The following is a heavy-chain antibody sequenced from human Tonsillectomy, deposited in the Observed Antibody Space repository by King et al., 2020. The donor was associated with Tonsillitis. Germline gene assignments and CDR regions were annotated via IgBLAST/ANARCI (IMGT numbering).Heavy chain of an antibody. CDR1: GGTFSSNA. CDR3: AGGDCGGDCCSRAFES. D-gene: IGHD2-21*02. Sequence: VQLVESGAEVKKPGSSVKVSCKASGGTFSSNAFSWVRQAPGQGLEWMGGIIPILGSTNYVPKFQGRVTIIADEATTTAYMELSSLRSEDTAVYYCAGGDCGGDCCSRAFESWGQGTMVTVSS. CDR2: IIPILGST. V-gene: IGHV1-69*01. J-gene: IGHJ3*02.